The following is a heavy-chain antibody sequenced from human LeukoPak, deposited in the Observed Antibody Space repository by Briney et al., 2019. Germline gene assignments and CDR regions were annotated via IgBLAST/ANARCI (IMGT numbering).Heavy chain of an antibody. J-gene: IGHJ5*02. CDR3: ARGFDP. CDR2: SGST. V-gene: IGHV4-38-2*02. Sequence: SETLSLTCTVSGYSISSGYYWGWIRQPPGKGLEWIGSGSTYYNPSLKSRVTISVDTSKNQFSLKLSSVTAADTAVYYCARGFDPWGQGTLVTVSS. CDR1: GYSISSGYY.